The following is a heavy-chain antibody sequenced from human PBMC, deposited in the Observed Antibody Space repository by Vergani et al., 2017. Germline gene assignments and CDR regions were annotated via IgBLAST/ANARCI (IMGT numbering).Heavy chain of an antibody. D-gene: IGHD3-10*01. CDR1: GFTFGSYS. J-gene: IGHJ6*02. V-gene: IGHV3-21*06. CDR2: ISSSGNYV. Sequence: EENLVESGGGLVKPGGSLRLSCVASGFTFGSYSVNWVRQAPGRGLEWVSSISSSGNYVYYTASVKGRFSISGDNAKSLLSLQMNSLRADDTAVYYCARDQGSGTNRHHYGMDVWGQGTTVTVSS. CDR3: ARDQGSGTNRHHYGMDV.